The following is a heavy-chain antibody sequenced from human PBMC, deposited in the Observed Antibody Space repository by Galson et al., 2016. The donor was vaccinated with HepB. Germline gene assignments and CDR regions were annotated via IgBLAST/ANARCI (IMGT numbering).Heavy chain of an antibody. V-gene: IGHV3-53*01. D-gene: IGHD6-13*01. CDR2: IYSGGNT. Sequence: SLRLSCAASGFTVSNNYMRWVRQAPGKALEWVSLIYSGGNTPYADPVKGRFTISRDSSKNPLYLQMNSLRVDDTAVYYCARGGGAAAAAWGQGTLVTVSS. CDR1: GFTVSNNY. CDR3: ARGGGAAAAA. J-gene: IGHJ5*02.